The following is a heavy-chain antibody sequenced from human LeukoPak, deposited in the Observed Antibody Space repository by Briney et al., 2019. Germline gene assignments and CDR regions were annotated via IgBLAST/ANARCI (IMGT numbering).Heavy chain of an antibody. CDR1: GGSFSSYY. D-gene: IGHD2-15*01. CDR3: ARVDCSGGSCYSFDY. V-gene: IGHV4-59*01. CDR2: IYYSGST. J-gene: IGHJ4*02. Sequence: PSETLSLTCTVSGGSFSSYYWNWLRQPPGKGLEGMGYIYYSGSTNFNPSLKSRVTISVDTSKNQFSLKLSSVTAADTAVYYCARVDCSGGSCYSFDYWGQGTLVTVSS.